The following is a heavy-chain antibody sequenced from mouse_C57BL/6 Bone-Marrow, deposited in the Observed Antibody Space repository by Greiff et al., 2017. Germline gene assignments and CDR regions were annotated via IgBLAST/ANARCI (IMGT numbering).Heavy chain of an antibody. D-gene: IGHD4-1*01. J-gene: IGHJ1*03. CDR1: GFTFSDYY. V-gene: IGHV5-12*01. Sequence: EVMLVESGGGLVQPGGSLKLSCAASGFTFSDYYMYWVRQTPEKRLEWVAYISNGGGSTYYPDTVKGRFTISRDNAKNTLYLQMSRLKSEDTAMYYCARPLGYRYFDVWCTGTTFTVSS. CDR3: ARPLGYRYFDV. CDR2: ISNGGGST.